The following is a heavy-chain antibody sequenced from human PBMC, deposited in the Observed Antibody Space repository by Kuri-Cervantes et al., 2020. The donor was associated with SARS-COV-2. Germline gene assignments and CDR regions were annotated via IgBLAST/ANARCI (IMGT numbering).Heavy chain of an antibody. CDR2: IYSGGST. D-gene: IGHD2-15*01. CDR1: GFTVSSNY. V-gene: IGHV3-53*05. CDR3: ARDRIGVHDS. Sequence: GESLKISCAASGFTVSSNYMSWVRQAPGKGLEWVSVIYSGGSTYYADSVKGRFTISRDNSKNTLYLQMSSLRAEDTAMYYCARDRIGVHDSWDQGTLVTVSS. J-gene: IGHJ4*02.